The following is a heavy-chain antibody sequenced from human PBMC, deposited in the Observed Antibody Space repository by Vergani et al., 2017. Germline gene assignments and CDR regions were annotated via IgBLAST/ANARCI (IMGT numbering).Heavy chain of an antibody. CDR1: GYSFTSYW. D-gene: IGHD6-19*01. Sequence: EVQLVQSGAEVKKPGESLRISCKGSGYSFTSYWISWVRQMPGKGLEWMGRIDPSDSYTNYSPSFQGHVTISADKSISTAYLQWSSLKASDTAMYYCAITGXSSKGSYYYYYMDVWGKGTTVTVSS. CDR2: IDPSDSYT. J-gene: IGHJ6*03. CDR3: AITGXSSKGSYYYYYMDV. V-gene: IGHV5-10-1*01.